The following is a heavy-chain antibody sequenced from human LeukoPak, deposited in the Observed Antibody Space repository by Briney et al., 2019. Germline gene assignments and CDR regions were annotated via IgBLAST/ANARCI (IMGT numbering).Heavy chain of an antibody. Sequence: SETLSLTCAVYGGSFSGYYWSWIRQPPGKGLEWIGEINHSGSTNYNPSLKSRVTISVDTSKNQFSLKLSSVTAADTAVYYCARGGRGRPGAFDIWGQGTMVTVSS. CDR1: GGSFSGYY. V-gene: IGHV4-34*01. CDR3: ARGGRGRPGAFDI. CDR2: INHSGST. J-gene: IGHJ3*02. D-gene: IGHD3-16*01.